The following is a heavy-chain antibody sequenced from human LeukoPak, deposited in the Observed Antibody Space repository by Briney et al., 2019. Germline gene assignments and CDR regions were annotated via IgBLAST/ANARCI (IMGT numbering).Heavy chain of an antibody. CDR3: AKDGSAGYCSSTSCQPHYYYYGMDV. Sequence: GGSLRLSCAASGFTFSSYGMHWVRQAPGKGLEWVAVISYDGSNKYYAESVKGRFTISRDNSKNTLYLQMNSLRAEDTAVYYCAKDGSAGYCSSTSCQPHYYYYGMDVWGKGTTVTVSS. CDR1: GFTFSSYG. D-gene: IGHD2-2*01. J-gene: IGHJ6*04. V-gene: IGHV3-30*18. CDR2: ISYDGSNK.